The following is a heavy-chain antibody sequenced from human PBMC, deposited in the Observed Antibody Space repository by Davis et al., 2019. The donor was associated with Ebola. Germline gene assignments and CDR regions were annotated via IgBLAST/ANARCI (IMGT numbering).Heavy chain of an antibody. V-gene: IGHV4-30-4*01. J-gene: IGHJ4*02. CDR2: IYYSGST. Sequence: PSETLSLTCTVSGGSISSGDYYWSWIRQPPGKGLEWIGYIYYSGSTYYNPSLKSRVTISVDTSKNQFSLKLSSVTAADTAAYYCARAFGDGYNYYFDYWGQGTLVTVSS. CDR1: GGSISSGDYY. D-gene: IGHD5-24*01. CDR3: ARAFGDGYNYYFDY.